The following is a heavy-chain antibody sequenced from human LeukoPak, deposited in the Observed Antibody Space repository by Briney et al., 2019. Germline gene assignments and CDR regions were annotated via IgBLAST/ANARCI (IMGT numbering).Heavy chain of an antibody. V-gene: IGHV4-59*12. D-gene: IGHD6-13*01. CDR3: ARLAAAPNYYYYYYMDV. CDR1: GGTTSSYY. Sequence: SETLSLTCTVSGGTTSSYYWSWIRQPPGKGLEWIGYIYYSGSTNYNPSLKSRVTISVDTSKNQFSLKLSSVTAADTAVYYCARLAAAPNYYYYYYMDVWGKGTTVTVSS. CDR2: IYYSGST. J-gene: IGHJ6*03.